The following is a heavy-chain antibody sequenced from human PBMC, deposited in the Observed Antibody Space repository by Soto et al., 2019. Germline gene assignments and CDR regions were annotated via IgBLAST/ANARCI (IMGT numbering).Heavy chain of an antibody. CDR2: IRGNSGSR. D-gene: IGHD2-2*01. J-gene: IGHJ4*02. CDR1: GFTFDDYA. V-gene: IGHV3-9*03. CDR3: AKVRGSYCSITSCYFDY. Sequence: EVQLVESGGDLVQPGRSLRLSCAASGFTFDDYAMHWVRQAPGKGLEWVSGIRGNSGSRGYADSVKGRFTISRDNANNALYLQMNSLRAEDMALYFCAKVRGSYCSITSCYFDYWGQGSLVTGSA.